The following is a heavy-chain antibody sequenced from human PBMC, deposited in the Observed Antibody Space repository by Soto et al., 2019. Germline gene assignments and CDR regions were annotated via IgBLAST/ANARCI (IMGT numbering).Heavy chain of an antibody. CDR3: AKVNWEAGRKC. CDR2: INTGGGDT. Sequence: EVQLLESGGGLVQPGGSLRLSCAASGFIFSTYDLNWVRQAPGKGLEWVAGINTGGGDTHYADYVRGRHIISRDTSKSTVYLQMNGLRDEDTAVYYCAKVNWEAGRKCWGQGTLVTVSS. D-gene: IGHD7-27*01. V-gene: IGHV3-23*01. J-gene: IGHJ4*02. CDR1: GFIFSTYD.